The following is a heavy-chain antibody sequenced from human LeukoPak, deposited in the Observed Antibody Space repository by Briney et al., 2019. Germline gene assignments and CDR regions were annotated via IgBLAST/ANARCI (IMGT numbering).Heavy chain of an antibody. CDR2: IGGSGDST. Sequence: GGSLRLSCAASGFTFSNYAMSWVRQAPGKGLEWVSGIGGSGDSTYYADSVKGRFTLSRDNSKNTLYLQMNSLRAEDTAVYYCAKGKAPRFDPWGQGTLVTVSS. CDR1: GFTFSNYA. CDR3: AKGKAPRFDP. J-gene: IGHJ5*02. V-gene: IGHV3-23*01.